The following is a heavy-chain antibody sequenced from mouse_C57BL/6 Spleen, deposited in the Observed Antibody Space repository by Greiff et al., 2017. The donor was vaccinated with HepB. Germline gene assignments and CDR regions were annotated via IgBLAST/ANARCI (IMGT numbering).Heavy chain of an antibody. J-gene: IGHJ1*03. CDR2: IYPGDGDT. Sequence: VQLVESGAELVKPGASVKISCKASGYAFSSYWMNWVKQRPGKGLEWIGQIYPGDGDTNYNGKFKGKATLTADKSSSTAYMQLSSLTSEDSAVYFCARSGGNGYFDVWGTGTTVTVSS. CDR3: ARSGGNGYFDV. V-gene: IGHV1-80*01. CDR1: GYAFSSYW. D-gene: IGHD2-1*01.